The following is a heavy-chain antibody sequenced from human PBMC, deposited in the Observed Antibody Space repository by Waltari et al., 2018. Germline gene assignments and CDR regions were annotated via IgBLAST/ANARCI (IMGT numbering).Heavy chain of an antibody. V-gene: IGHV4-39*07. J-gene: IGHJ3*01. CDR1: RSSIRNNNYY. CDR3: ALGRTTTSQDVFGF. D-gene: IGHD1-26*01. CDR2: FYKSGTT. Sequence: QLQLQESGPGLVKPSETLSLTCTVSRSSIRNNNYYWGWVRQPPGKGLEWIGSFYKSGTTYYNPSLKSRVTISVDTSNNQFSLKLNSVTAADTAVYYCALGRTTTSQDVFGFWGQGTMVIVSS.